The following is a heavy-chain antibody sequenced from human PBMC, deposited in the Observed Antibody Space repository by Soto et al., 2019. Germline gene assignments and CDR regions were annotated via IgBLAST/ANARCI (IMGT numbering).Heavy chain of an antibody. J-gene: IGHJ4*02. CDR2: VYHTGST. CDR1: GGSISGDYY. CDR3: VREQWLAH. Sequence: PSETLSLTCTVSGGSISGDYYWNWIRQAPGKGLEWIGYVYHTGSTYHNPSLKSRGSISVDTSNNQFSLKLSSVTAADTAVYYCVREQWLAHWGQGTLVTVSS. V-gene: IGHV4-30-4*01. D-gene: IGHD6-19*01.